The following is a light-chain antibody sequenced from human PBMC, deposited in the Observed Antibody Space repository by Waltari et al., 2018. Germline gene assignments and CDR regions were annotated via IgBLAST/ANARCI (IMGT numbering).Light chain of an antibody. Sequence: QSVLTQPPSVSGAPGQRVTISCTGSSSNIGAGYNVHWYQQLPGTAPKLLNFDNNNRPSGVPDRFSGSKSGTSASLVITGLQAEDEADYYCQSYDSSLRGSRVFGGGTKVTVL. CDR1: SSNIGAGYN. J-gene: IGLJ3*02. V-gene: IGLV1-40*01. CDR3: QSYDSSLRGSRV. CDR2: DNN.